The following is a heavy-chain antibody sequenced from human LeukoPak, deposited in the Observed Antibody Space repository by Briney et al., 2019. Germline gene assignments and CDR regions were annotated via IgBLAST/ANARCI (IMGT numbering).Heavy chain of an antibody. CDR3: AKGEATVTRRYFDY. Sequence: GGSLRLSCAASGFTFSTYGMHWVRQAPGKGLECVAGISGSGVATYYADFVKGRFTISRDDSKNTLYLQMNSLRAEDTAVYYCAKGEATVTRRYFDYWGQGTLVTVSS. CDR1: GFTFSTYG. J-gene: IGHJ4*02. CDR2: ISGSGVAT. V-gene: IGHV3-23*01. D-gene: IGHD4-17*01.